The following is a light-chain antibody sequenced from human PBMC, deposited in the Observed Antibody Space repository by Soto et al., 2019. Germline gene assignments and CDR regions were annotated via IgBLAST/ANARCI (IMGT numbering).Light chain of an antibody. Sequence: ITQSPSTLSAFLGDIVTITSRVSASIRSNLAWYQQKPGQAPRLLIYGASTRATGIPARFSGSGSGTEFTLTISSLQADEFNPYYGQRRSTHTCVDIGRGTKVDIK. CDR1: ASIRSN. CDR3: QRRSTHTCVD. V-gene: IGKV3-15*01. J-gene: IGKJ1*01. CDR2: GAS.